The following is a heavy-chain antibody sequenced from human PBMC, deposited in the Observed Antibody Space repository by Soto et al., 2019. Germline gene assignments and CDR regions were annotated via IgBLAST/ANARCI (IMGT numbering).Heavy chain of an antibody. D-gene: IGHD1-26*01. V-gene: IGHV3-11*06. CDR1: GFNFGDYY. CDR3: ARLRVGVNWYFDL. CDR2: VSSTGGYT. Sequence: QMQLVESGGDLVKPGGSLRLSCAASGFNFGDYYMSWFRQAPGKGLEWVSFVSSTGGYTKYSDSVGGRFTVSRDNGKNSVHLQLNSLRVDDTAVYYCARLRVGVNWYFDLWGRGTLVTVSS. J-gene: IGHJ2*01.